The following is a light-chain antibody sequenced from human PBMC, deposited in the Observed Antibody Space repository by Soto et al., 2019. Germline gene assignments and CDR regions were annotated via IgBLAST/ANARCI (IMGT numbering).Light chain of an antibody. CDR2: FGS. CDR3: MQALQSHT. CDR1: QSLLYNNTYNC. Sequence: EIVMTQSPLTLPVTPGEPASISCRTSQSLLYNNTYNCTYWYVQKPGQSPQLLIYFGSNRAPGVPNRFSGSESGTDFTLKINRVEAEDVGTYYCMQALQSHTFVQGTRLEIK. J-gene: IGKJ5*01. V-gene: IGKV2-28*01.